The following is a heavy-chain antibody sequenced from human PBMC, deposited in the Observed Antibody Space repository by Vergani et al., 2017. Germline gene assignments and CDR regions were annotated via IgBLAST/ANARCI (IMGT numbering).Heavy chain of an antibody. D-gene: IGHD5-18*01. CDR3: AGIPRELSFAGFDI. J-gene: IGHJ3*02. V-gene: IGHV3-48*03. CDR2: ISSSGSTI. CDR1: GFTFSSYE. Sequence: EVQLVESGGGLVQPGGSLRLSCAASGFTFSSYEMNWVRQAPGKGLEWVSYISSSGSTIYYADSVKGRFTISRDNAKNSLYLQMNSLRAEDTAVYYCAGIPRELSFAGFDIWGQGTMVTVSS.